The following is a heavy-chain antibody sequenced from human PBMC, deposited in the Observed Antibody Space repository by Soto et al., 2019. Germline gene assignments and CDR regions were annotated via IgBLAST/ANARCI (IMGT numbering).Heavy chain of an antibody. Sequence: VAVIWYDGSNKYYADSVKGRFTISRDNSKNTLYLQMNSLRAEDTAVYYCARDPWRRNPGYYYYYMDVWGKGTTVTVSS. J-gene: IGHJ6*03. D-gene: IGHD1-1*01. CDR2: IWYDGSNK. CDR3: ARDPWRRNPGYYYYYMDV. V-gene: IGHV3-33*01.